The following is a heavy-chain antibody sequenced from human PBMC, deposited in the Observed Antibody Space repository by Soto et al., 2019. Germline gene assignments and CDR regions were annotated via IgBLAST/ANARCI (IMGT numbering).Heavy chain of an antibody. V-gene: IGHV5-10-1*01. CDR1: GYRFTAYW. Sequence: GESLKISCNGSGYRFTAYWINWVRQMPGRGLEWMGRIDPSDSDSKYSPSFEGHVSFSADKSISTAYLQWSSLRSSDTAMYFCATSPHCGGACYDLDSWGQGTLVTVSS. CDR2: IDPSDSDS. D-gene: IGHD2-21*01. J-gene: IGHJ4*02. CDR3: ATSPHCGGACYDLDS.